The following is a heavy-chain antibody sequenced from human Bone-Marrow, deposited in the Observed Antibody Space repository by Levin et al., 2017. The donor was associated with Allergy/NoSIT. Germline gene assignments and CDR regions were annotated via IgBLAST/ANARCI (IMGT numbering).Heavy chain of an antibody. CDR2: IYYNENT. Sequence: KSSETLSLTCTVSGDSISSSSYYWAWIRQPPGKGLEWIGSIYYNENTYYNPSLKSRVTIFRDTSKNQFSLRLSSVTAADTAVYYCARQFWAAAGIDPFDYWGQGTLVTVSS. CDR3: ARQFWAAAGIDPFDY. J-gene: IGHJ4*02. V-gene: IGHV4-39*01. D-gene: IGHD6-13*01. CDR1: GDSISSSSYY.